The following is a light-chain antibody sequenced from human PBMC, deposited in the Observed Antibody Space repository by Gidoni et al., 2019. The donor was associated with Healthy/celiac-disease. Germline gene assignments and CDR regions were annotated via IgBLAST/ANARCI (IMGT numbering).Light chain of an antibody. V-gene: IGKV3-20*01. CDR3: QQYGSSRFT. CDR1: QSVSSSY. Sequence: EIVLPQSPGTLSLSPGERATLSCRASQSVSSSYLAWYQQKPGQAPRLLIYGASSRATGIPDRFSGSGSGTDFTLTISRLEPEDFAVYYCQQYGSSRFTFXPXTKVDIK. J-gene: IGKJ3*01. CDR2: GAS.